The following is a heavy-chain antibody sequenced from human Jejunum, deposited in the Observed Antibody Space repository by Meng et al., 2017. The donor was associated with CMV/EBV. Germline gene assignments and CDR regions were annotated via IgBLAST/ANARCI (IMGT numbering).Heavy chain of an antibody. Sequence: PRRSCAASEFTFSSHAINWARQAPGKGMEWVSGISDSGGRAYYADSVKSRFTISRDNSKNTLYLQMNSLRAEDTAVYYCAKQHLAYWGHGTLVTVSS. J-gene: IGHJ4*01. CDR2: ISDSGGRA. V-gene: IGHV3-23*01. CDR3: AKQHLAY. CDR1: EFTFSSHA.